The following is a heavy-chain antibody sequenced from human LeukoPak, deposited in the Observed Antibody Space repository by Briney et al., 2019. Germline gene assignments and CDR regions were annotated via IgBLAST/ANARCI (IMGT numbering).Heavy chain of an antibody. Sequence: PSETLSLTCAVYGRSFSGYYWSWIRQPPGKGLEWIGEINHSGSTNYNPSLKSRVTISVDTSKNQFSLKLSSVTAADTAVYYCARGRYGMDVWGQGTTVTVSS. CDR2: INHSGST. J-gene: IGHJ6*02. CDR3: ARGRYGMDV. V-gene: IGHV4-34*01. CDR1: GRSFSGYY.